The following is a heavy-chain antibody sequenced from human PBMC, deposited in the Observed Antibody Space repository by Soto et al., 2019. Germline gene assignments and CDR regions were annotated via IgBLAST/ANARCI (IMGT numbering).Heavy chain of an antibody. Sequence: GGSLKLSCAASGFTFSNYAMSWVRQAPGKGLEWVSLVSATAGTTYYTDSVKGRFTISRDNSRNTLYLQMNSLRAEDTAVYYCATPYYDSSGYSSYFDYWGQGPLVTLSS. CDR1: GFTFSNYA. CDR3: ATPYYDSSGYSSYFDY. J-gene: IGHJ4*02. D-gene: IGHD3-22*01. CDR2: VSATAGTT. V-gene: IGHV3-23*01.